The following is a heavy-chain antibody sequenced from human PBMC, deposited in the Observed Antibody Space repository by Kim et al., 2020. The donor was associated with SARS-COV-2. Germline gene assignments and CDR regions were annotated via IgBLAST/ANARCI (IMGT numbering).Heavy chain of an antibody. CDR1: GYSFTSYW. V-gene: IGHV5-51*01. J-gene: IGHJ5*02. D-gene: IGHD3-10*01. CDR2: IYPGDSDT. CDR3: ARLHYGSGRGDWFDP. Sequence: GESLKISCKGSGYSFTSYWIGWVRQMPGKGLEWMGIIYPGDSDTRYSPSFQGQVTISADKSISTAYLQWSSLKASDTAMYYCARLHYGSGRGDWFDPWGQGTLVTVSS.